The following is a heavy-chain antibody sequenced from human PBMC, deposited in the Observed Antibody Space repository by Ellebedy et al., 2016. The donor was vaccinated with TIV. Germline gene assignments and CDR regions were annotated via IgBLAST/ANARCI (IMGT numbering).Heavy chain of an antibody. CDR1: GGSVVSGTYY. CDR3: ARINRRIGVPGTGYWYLDL. CDR2: NYYSGSS. J-gene: IGHJ2*01. Sequence: MPSETLSLTCTVSGGSVVSGTYYWSWIRQTPGKGLEWIAYNYYSGSSYSSPSLKSRASISVDTSNNQFSLKVNSVSAADTAVYYCARINRRIGVPGTGYWYLDLWGQGSLVTVSS. V-gene: IGHV4-61*01. D-gene: IGHD6-19*01.